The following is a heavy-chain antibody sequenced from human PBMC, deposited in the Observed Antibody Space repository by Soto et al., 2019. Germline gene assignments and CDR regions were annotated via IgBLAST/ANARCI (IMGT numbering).Heavy chain of an antibody. J-gene: IGHJ6*02. CDR2: ISDDGSKK. CDR1: GFTFSSYG. D-gene: IGHD3-3*01. CDR3: ARDLISELRFLEWLPHFYYYGMDV. Sequence: GGSLRLSCAASGFTFSSYGMHWVRQAPGKGLEWVTVISDDGSKKHYADSVKGRVTISRDNSKNTLYLQMNSLRAEDTAVYFCARDLISELRFLEWLPHFYYYGMDVWGQGTTVTVSS. V-gene: IGHV3-30*03.